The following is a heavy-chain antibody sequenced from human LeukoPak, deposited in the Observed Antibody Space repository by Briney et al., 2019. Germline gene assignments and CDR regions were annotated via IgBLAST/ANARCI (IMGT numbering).Heavy chain of an antibody. J-gene: IGHJ4*02. V-gene: IGHV3-48*03. CDR1: GFTFSSYE. CDR2: ISNSGSII. Sequence: PGRSLRLSCAASGFTFSSYEMNWVRQAPGKGLEWVSYISNSGSIIYYADSVKGRFTISRDNSKNTLYLHMNSLIPEDTAVYFCAKDWKFYYVSGSFFPDNWGQGTLVTVSS. CDR3: AKDWKFYYVSGSFFPDN. D-gene: IGHD3-10*01.